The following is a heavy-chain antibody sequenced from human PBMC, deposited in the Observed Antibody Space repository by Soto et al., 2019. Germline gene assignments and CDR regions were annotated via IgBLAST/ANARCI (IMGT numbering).Heavy chain of an antibody. V-gene: IGHV3-30-3*01. J-gene: IGHJ4*02. CDR2: ISYNGNSK. CDR1: GFTFTTYA. Sequence: PGGSLRLFCATSGFTFTTYALHWVRQAPGKGLEWVATISYNGNSKDYADSVKGRFTVSGDNAKNSLHLQLSSLRADDTAVYFCARGEEWLLLSLQGVFDQWGQGTLVTVSS. D-gene: IGHD3-3*01. CDR3: ARGEEWLLLSLQGVFDQ.